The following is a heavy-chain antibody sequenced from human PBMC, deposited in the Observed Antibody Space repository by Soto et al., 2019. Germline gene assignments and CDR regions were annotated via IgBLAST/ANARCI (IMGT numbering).Heavy chain of an antibody. CDR3: ARADSGYAHGYYYYGMDV. CDR2: ISSSSSTI. J-gene: IGHJ6*02. V-gene: IGHV3-48*01. Sequence: GGSLRLSCAASGFTFSSYSMNWVRQAPGKGLEWVSYISSSSSTIYYADSVKGRFTVSRDNAKNSLYLQMNSLRAEDTAVYYCARADSGYAHGYYYYGMDVWGQGTTVTVSS. D-gene: IGHD5-12*01. CDR1: GFTFSSYS.